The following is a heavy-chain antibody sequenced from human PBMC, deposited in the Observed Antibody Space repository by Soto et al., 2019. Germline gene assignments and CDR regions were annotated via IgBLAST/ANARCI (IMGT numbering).Heavy chain of an antibody. J-gene: IGHJ5*02. CDR2: ISAYNGNT. CDR3: ARDLTRAAHNWFDP. CDR1: GYTFTSYG. D-gene: IGHD6-6*01. Sequence: ASVKVSCKASGYTFTSYGISWVRQAPGQGLEWMGWISAYNGNTNYAQKLQGRVTMTTDTSTSTAYMELRSLRSDDTAVYYCARDLTRAAHNWFDPWGQGTLVTVSS. V-gene: IGHV1-18*01.